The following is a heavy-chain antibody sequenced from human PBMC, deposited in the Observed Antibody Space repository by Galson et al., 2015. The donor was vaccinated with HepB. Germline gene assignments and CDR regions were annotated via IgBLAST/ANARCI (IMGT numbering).Heavy chain of an antibody. CDR3: ARAVVGDTGDY. Sequence: SLRLSCAASGFTFSSYSMNWVRQAPGKGLEWVSYISSSSSTIYYADSVKGRFTISRDNAKNSLYLQMNSLRAEDTAVYYCARAVVGDTGDYWGQGTLVTVSS. V-gene: IGHV3-48*01. CDR2: ISSSSSTI. CDR1: GFTFSSYS. J-gene: IGHJ4*02. D-gene: IGHD1-26*01.